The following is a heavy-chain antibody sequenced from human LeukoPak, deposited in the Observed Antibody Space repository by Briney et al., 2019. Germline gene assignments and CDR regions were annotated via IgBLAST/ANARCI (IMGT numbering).Heavy chain of an antibody. CDR2: IGAGHDT. CDR1: GFTFSIYD. CDR3: ARDQVRRPITVAGIINSFDY. D-gene: IGHD6-19*01. Sequence: GGSLRLSCVASGFTFSIYDFHWVRQATGKGLEWVSAIGAGHDTYYVDSVKGRFTISRDNAKNSLYLQMNSLRAEDTAVYYCARDQVRRPITVAGIINSFDYWGQGTLVTVSS. V-gene: IGHV3-13*01. J-gene: IGHJ4*02.